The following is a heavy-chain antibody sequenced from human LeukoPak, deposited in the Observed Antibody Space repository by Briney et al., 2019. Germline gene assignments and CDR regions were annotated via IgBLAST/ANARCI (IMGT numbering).Heavy chain of an antibody. D-gene: IGHD6-13*01. CDR2: INHSGST. CDR3: ARGPRYSSSWY. J-gene: IGHJ2*01. V-gene: IGHV4-34*01. CDR1: GGSFSGYY. Sequence: LTCXVYGGSFSGYYWSWIRQPPGKGLEWMGEINHSGSTNYNPSLKSRVTISVDTSKNQFPLKLSSVTAGDTAVYYCARGPRYSSSWY.